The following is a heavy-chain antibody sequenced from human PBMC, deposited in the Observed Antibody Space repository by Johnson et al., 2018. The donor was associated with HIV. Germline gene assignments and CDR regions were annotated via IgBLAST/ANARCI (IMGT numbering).Heavy chain of an antibody. CDR1: GFTVSNAW. D-gene: IGHD1-1*01. Sequence: DVQVVESGGGLVKPGGSLRLSCAASGFTVSNAWMTWVRQAPGKGLGWVGRLERKTDGGTPDYAAPVKGRFTISRDDSRNTLYLQMNSLKTEDTALYYCTTDSSGGYAFDIWGQGTMVTVSS. V-gene: IGHV3-15*04. J-gene: IGHJ3*02. CDR3: TTDSSGGYAFDI. CDR2: LERKTDGGTP.